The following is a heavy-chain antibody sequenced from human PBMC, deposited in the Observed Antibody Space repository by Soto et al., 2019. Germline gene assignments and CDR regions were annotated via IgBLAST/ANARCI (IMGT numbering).Heavy chain of an antibody. Sequence: SETLSLTCTVSGGSISSSSYYWGWIRQPPGKGLEWIGSIYYSGSTYYNPSLKSRVTISVDTSKNQFSLKLSSVTAADTAVYYCARLDGSGSYYPPYYFDYWGQGTLVTVSS. D-gene: IGHD3-10*01. CDR2: IYYSGST. CDR3: ARLDGSGSYYPPYYFDY. V-gene: IGHV4-39*01. J-gene: IGHJ4*02. CDR1: GGSISSSSYY.